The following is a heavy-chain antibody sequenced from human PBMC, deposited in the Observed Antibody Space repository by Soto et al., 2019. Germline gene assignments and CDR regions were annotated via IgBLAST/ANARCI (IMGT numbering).Heavy chain of an antibody. CDR2: ISNDGDNK. D-gene: IGHD4-4*01. CDR3: AKGTTKTTAVVPRGGNNHGLDX. J-gene: IGHJ6*02. Sequence: WGSLRLSCAASRFTFSNYGMYGVRQAPGKGLEWLAVISNDGDNKYYGDSVKGRFTISRDNSNNTLYLQMDSLRNEDTAVYYCAKGTTKTTAVVPRGGNNHGLDXWGQGTTVTVS. V-gene: IGHV3-30*18. CDR1: RFTFSNYG.